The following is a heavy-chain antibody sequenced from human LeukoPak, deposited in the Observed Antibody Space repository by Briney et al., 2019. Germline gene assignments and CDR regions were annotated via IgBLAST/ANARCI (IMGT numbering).Heavy chain of an antibody. CDR1: GFTFSSYA. CDR2: ITAGGGST. V-gene: IGHV3-23*01. Sequence: PGGSLRLSCAASGFTFSSYAMSWVRQAPGKGLEWVSAITAGGGSTYSADSVEGRFIISRDNSKNTLSPHMNSLRAEDTAVYYCAKTDDDFDILTGFYYWGQGTLVTVSS. CDR3: AKTDDDFDILTGFYY. J-gene: IGHJ4*02. D-gene: IGHD3-9*01.